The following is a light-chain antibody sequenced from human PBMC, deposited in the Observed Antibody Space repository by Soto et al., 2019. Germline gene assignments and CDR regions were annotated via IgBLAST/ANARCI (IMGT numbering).Light chain of an antibody. V-gene: IGKV1-5*01. J-gene: IGKJ1*01. CDR2: DAS. Sequence: DIQMTQSPCTVSWGLLDIVTITCRASQSISFSLAWYQQKPGKAPKVLIYDASSLESGVPSRFSGSGSGTEFTLTISNLHPDDFATFYCQQYNSYPWTFGHGTKVDIK. CDR1: QSISFS. CDR3: QQYNSYPWT.